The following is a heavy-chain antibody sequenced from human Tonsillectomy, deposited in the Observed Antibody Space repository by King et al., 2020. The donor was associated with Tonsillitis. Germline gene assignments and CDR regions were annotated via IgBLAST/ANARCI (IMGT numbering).Heavy chain of an antibody. V-gene: IGHV1-2*02. CDR1: GYTFIDYY. Sequence: VQLVESGAEVRKPGASVKVSCTVSGYTFIDYYIHWVRQAPGQGLEWMGWINPKTGVTNSAQRFQGRVTLTRDSSIITVYMQLTSLRSDDTALYYGVCQFRTTTSCHVDYGGQGTLVTVSS. CDR3: VCQFRTTTSCHVDY. D-gene: IGHD2-2*01. CDR2: INPKTGVT. J-gene: IGHJ4*02.